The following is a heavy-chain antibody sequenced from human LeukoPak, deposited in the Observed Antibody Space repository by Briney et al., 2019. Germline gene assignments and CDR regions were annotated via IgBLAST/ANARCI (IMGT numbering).Heavy chain of an antibody. Sequence: GGSLRLSCAASGFTFSSYWMHWVRQGPGKGLVWVSRINSDGSITNYADSVKGRFTISRDNAKNTLCLQMNSLRAEDTAVYYCARSSRGGAINFDYWGQGILVTVSS. V-gene: IGHV3-74*01. CDR1: GFTFSSYW. D-gene: IGHD2-15*01. J-gene: IGHJ4*02. CDR2: INSDGSIT. CDR3: ARSSRGGAINFDY.